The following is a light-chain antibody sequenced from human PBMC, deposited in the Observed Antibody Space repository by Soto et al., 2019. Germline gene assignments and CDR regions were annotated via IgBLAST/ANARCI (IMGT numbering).Light chain of an antibody. CDR1: RSISSNY. Sequence: EIVLTQSPGTLSLSPGEKATLSCRASRSISSNYVAWYQHKPGQVPRFLIYGVNKRATGIPERFSGSGSGADFTLTINRLEPEDFAVYYCQRYGSSPYTFGQGTKVEMK. V-gene: IGKV3-20*01. CDR2: GVN. CDR3: QRYGSSPYT. J-gene: IGKJ2*01.